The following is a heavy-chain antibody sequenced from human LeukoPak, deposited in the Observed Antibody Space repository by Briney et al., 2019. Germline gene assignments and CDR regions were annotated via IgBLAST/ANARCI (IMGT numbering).Heavy chain of an antibody. CDR1: GGSISRYY. CDR3: ARLYRLSSRVMDAFDI. V-gene: IGHV4-59*05. Sequence: SETLSLTCTVSGGSISRYYWSWIRQPPGKGLEWIGSIYYSGSTYYNPSLKSRVIISVDTSKNQFSLKLSSVTAADTAVYYCARLYRLSSRVMDAFDIWGQGTMVTASS. CDR2: IYYSGST. J-gene: IGHJ3*02. D-gene: IGHD6-13*01.